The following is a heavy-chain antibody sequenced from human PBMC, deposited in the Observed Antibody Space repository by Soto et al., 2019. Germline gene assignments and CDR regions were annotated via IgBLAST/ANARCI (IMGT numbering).Heavy chain of an antibody. V-gene: IGHV3-7*05. CDR2: IKQDGSEK. Sequence: EVQLVESGGGLVQPGGSLRLSCAASGFTFSIYWMNWVRQAPGKGLEWVANIKQDGSEKYYVDSVKGRFTISRDNAKNSLYLQMSSLGAEDTAVYYCVRRQNSAFDHWGQGTLVTVSS. D-gene: IGHD5-18*01. CDR3: VRRQNSAFDH. J-gene: IGHJ4*02. CDR1: GFTFSIYW.